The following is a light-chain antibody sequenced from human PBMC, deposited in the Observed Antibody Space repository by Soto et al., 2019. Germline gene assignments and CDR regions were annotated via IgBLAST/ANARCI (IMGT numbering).Light chain of an antibody. J-gene: IGKJ5*01. V-gene: IGKV1-33*01. CDR3: QQYYDLPIT. CDR1: QDIDKY. Sequence: DIQMTQSPSSLSASVGDRVTITCQASQDIDKYLNWYQQKPGKAPKLLIDDVTNLETGVPSRFSGSGSGTHFTCTIGSLQPEDIATYYCQQYYDLPITFGQGTRLEMK. CDR2: DVT.